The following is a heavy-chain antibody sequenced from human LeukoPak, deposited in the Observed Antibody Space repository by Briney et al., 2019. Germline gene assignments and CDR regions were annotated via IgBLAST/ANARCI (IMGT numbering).Heavy chain of an antibody. CDR2: IKQDGSEK. D-gene: IGHD5-18*01. Sequence: GGSLRLSCAASGFTFSSYWMSWVRQAPGKGLEWVANIKQDGSEKYYVDSVKGRFTISRDNAKNSLYLQMNSLRAEDTAVYYCARVGDGYGYFSLYYYYYGMDVWGQGTTVTVSS. CDR3: ARVGDGYGYFSLYYYYYGMDV. CDR1: GFTFSSYW. J-gene: IGHJ6*02. V-gene: IGHV3-7*01.